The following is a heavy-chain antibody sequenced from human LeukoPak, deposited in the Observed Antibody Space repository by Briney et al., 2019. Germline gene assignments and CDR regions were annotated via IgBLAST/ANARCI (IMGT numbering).Heavy chain of an antibody. CDR2: ISYDGSNK. Sequence: GGSLRLSCAASGFTFSSYGMHWVRQAPGKGLEWVAVISYDGSNKYYADSVKGRFTISRDNSKNTLYLQMNSLRAEDTAVYYCAKDLARYSYGLNWFDPRGQGTLVTVSS. CDR1: GFTFSSYG. V-gene: IGHV3-30*18. D-gene: IGHD5-18*01. J-gene: IGHJ5*02. CDR3: AKDLARYSYGLNWFDP.